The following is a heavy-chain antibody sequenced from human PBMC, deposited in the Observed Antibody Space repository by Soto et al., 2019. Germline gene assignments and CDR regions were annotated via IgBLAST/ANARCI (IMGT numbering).Heavy chain of an antibody. J-gene: IGHJ4*02. CDR2: IFPGDSDT. V-gene: IGHV5-51*01. CDR3: ARLNGGGGWYFDY. D-gene: IGHD6-19*01. Sequence: GESLKISGKGSGYSFSSYWIAWVRQMPGKGLECMGIIFPGDSDTRYSPSFQGQVTISADKSISTAYLQWSSLKASDTAMYYCARLNGGGGWYFDYWGQETLVTVSS. CDR1: GYSFSSYW.